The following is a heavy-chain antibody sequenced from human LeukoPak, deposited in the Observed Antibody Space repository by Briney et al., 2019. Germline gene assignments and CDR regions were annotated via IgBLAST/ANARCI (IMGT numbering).Heavy chain of an antibody. D-gene: IGHD7-27*01. CDR2: IYSGGRK. J-gene: IGHJ2*01. CDR1: GFTVSSNY. V-gene: IGHV3-53*01. CDR3: ARGDWGFEWYFDL. Sequence: GGSLRLSCAASGFTVSSNYRGWAPQAPGRGLEGVSVIYSGGRKYYADSVKGRFTISRDNSKNTLYLQMNSLRAEDTAVYYCARGDWGFEWYFDLWGRGTLVTVSS.